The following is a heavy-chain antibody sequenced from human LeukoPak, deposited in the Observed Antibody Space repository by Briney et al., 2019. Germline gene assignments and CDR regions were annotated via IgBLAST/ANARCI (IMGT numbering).Heavy chain of an antibody. V-gene: IGHV3-23*01. CDR1: GFTFNSYA. J-gene: IGHJ4*02. Sequence: GGSLRLSCAASGFTFNSYAMYWVRQAPGKGLEWVSGIFGSGGSAHYADSVKGRFTISRDNSKNTLYLQVNSLRAEDTAVYYCAKDPRPVPAAIRFDYWGQGTLVTVSS. D-gene: IGHD2-2*02. CDR2: IFGSGGSA. CDR3: AKDPRPVPAAIRFDY.